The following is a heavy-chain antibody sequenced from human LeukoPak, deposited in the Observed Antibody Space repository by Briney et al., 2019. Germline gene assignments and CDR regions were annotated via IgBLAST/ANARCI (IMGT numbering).Heavy chain of an antibody. V-gene: IGHV3-23*01. D-gene: IGHD3-22*01. CDR1: GFTFSSYA. Sequence: GGSLRLSCAASGFTFSSYAMSWVRQAPGKGLEWVSAISGSGGSTYYADSVKGRFTISRDNSKNTLYLQMNSLRAEDTAVYYCAKDWGAYDSSGYYPSFWGQGTLVTVSS. CDR3: AKDWGAYDSSGYYPSF. CDR2: ISGSGGST. J-gene: IGHJ4*02.